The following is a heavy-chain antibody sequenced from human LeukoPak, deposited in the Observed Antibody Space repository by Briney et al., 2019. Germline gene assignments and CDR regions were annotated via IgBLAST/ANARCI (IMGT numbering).Heavy chain of an antibody. CDR2: INPNSGGT. V-gene: IGHV1-2*06. J-gene: IGHJ6*03. CDR3: ARDHSGSKNYYYYMDV. CDR1: GYTFTGYY. D-gene: IGHD6-6*01. Sequence: ASVKVSCKASGYTFTGYYMHWVRQAPGQGLEWMGRINPNSGGTNYAQKFQGRVTMTRDTSISTAYMELSRLRSDDTAVYYCARDHSGSKNYYYYMDVWGKGTTVTVSS.